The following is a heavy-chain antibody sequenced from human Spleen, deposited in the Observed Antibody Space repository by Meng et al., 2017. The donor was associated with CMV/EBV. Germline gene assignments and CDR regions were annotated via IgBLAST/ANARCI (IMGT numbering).Heavy chain of an antibody. Sequence: ASVKVSCKASGYNFTGYYMHWVRQAPGQGLEWMGWINPTSGGTNYAQKFQGRVTMTRDTSITTAYMELSRLRSDDMAVYYCARVKRYCTGGSCSSTGYYGMDVWGQGTTVTVSS. V-gene: IGHV1-2*02. CDR3: ARVKRYCTGGSCSSTGYYGMDV. CDR2: INPTSGGT. D-gene: IGHD2-15*01. CDR1: GYNFTGYY. J-gene: IGHJ6*02.